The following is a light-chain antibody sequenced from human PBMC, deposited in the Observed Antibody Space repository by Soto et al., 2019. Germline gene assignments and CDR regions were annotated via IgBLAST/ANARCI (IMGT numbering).Light chain of an antibody. J-gene: IGKJ1*01. V-gene: IGKV1-39*01. CDR2: AST. CDR1: QNVGNY. CDR3: QGNYSPFPA. Sequence: DIQMTQSPSSLAASVGDRVTIFCRSGQNVGNYVNWYQQTPGKVPQVLIYASTNLHSGAPARFSGSGSGTDFTLTINSLQVEDFATYFCQGNYSPFPAFGPGTKVDIK.